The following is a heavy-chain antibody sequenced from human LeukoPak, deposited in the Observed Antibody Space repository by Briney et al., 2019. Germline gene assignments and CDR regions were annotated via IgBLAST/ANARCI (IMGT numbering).Heavy chain of an antibody. J-gene: IGHJ4*02. CDR1: GFGFSRYA. D-gene: IGHD4/OR15-4a*01. Sequence: GGSLRLSCAASGFGFSRYAMTWVRQAPGKGLEWVSVITESGHSTYYTKSVKGRFTISRDNSKNTLYLQMNSLGVEDTALYFCAKGFACAENRCYGLDSWAQGILVIVSS. CDR3: AKGFACAENRCYGLDS. CDR2: ITESGHST. V-gene: IGHV3-23*01.